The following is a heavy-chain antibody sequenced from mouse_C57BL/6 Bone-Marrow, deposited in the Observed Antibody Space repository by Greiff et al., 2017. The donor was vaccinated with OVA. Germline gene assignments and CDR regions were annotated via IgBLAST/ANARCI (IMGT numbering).Heavy chain of an antibody. CDR1: GFSLTSYG. Sequence: QVQLKESGPGLVAPSQSLSITCTVSGFSLTSYGVDWVSQPPGKGLEWLGVIWGGGSTNYTSALMSRLSISKDNSKCQVYLKMNRLQTDDTAMYYCAKHAGGYGYFDVWGTGTTVTVSS. CDR3: AKHAGGYGYFDV. CDR2: IWGGGST. V-gene: IGHV2-9*01. J-gene: IGHJ1*03. D-gene: IGHD1-1*02.